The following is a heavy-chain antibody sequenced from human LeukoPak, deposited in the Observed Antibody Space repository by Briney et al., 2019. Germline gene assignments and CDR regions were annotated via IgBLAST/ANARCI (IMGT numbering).Heavy chain of an antibody. V-gene: IGHV4-4*02. D-gene: IGHD6-13*01. CDR2: VYHSGST. Sequence: TPSGTLSLTCAVSGDSISTNHWWSWVRQPPGKGLEWIGEVYHSGSTNYNPSLKSRVTISVDTSKNQFSLKLNSVTAADTAVYYCAKDDGGSSSWFGYWGQGTLVTVSS. J-gene: IGHJ5*01. CDR1: GDSISTNHW. CDR3: AKDDGGSSSWFGY.